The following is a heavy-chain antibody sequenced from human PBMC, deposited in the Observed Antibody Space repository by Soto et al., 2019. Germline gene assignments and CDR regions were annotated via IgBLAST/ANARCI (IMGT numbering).Heavy chain of an antibody. V-gene: IGHV3-11*01. Sequence: PGGSLRLSCAASGFTFSDYYMSWIRQAPGKGLEWVSYISSSGSTIYYADSVKGRFTIPRDNAKNSRYLQMNSLRAEDTAVYYCARDDYGDYFSLDYWGQRTLVTVYS. D-gene: IGHD4-17*01. CDR2: ISSSGSTI. CDR1: GFTFSDYY. J-gene: IGHJ4*02. CDR3: ARDDYGDYFSLDY.